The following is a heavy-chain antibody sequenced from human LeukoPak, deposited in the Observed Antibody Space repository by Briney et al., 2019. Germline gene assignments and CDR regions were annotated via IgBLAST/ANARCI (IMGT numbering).Heavy chain of an antibody. CDR1: GYTFTGYY. CDR2: INPNSGGT. J-gene: IGHJ4*02. CDR3: ARALPDYGDYLTTFDY. Sequence: ASVKVSCKASGYTFTGYYMHWVRQAPGQGLEWMGWINPNSGGTNYAQKFQGRVTMTRDTSISTAYMELSRLRSGDTAVYYCARALPDYGDYLTTFDYWGQGTLVTVSS. D-gene: IGHD4-17*01. V-gene: IGHV1-2*02.